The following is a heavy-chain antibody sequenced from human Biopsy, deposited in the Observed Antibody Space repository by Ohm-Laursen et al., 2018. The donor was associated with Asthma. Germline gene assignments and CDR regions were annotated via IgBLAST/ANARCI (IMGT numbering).Heavy chain of an antibody. CDR3: ARCQVGYSSGWSLLLKKVYYSGMDV. J-gene: IGHJ6*02. D-gene: IGHD6-19*01. CDR2: IMTVFGTT. V-gene: IGHV1-69*13. Sequence: SVKVSCKVPGGTFSNFAISWVRQAPGQGLEWLGGIMTVFGTTNYAQKFQGRVTITADESTSTAYMEVTSLRSEDTAIYYCARCQVGYSSGWSLLLKKVYYSGMDVWGQGTAVTVSS. CDR1: GGTFSNFA.